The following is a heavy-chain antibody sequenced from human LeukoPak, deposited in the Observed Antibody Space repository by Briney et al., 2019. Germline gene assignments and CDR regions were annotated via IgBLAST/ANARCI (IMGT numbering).Heavy chain of an antibody. CDR2: IYYSGST. V-gene: IGHV4-30-4*08. CDR3: AREAPMIVDDVFDI. CDR1: GGSISSGDYY. D-gene: IGHD3-22*01. J-gene: IGHJ3*02. Sequence: SETLSLTCTVSGGSISSGDYYWSWIRQPPGKGLEWIGYIYYSGSTYYNPSLKSRVTISVDTSKNQFSLKLSSVTAADTAVYYCAREAPMIVDDVFDIWGQGTMVTVSS.